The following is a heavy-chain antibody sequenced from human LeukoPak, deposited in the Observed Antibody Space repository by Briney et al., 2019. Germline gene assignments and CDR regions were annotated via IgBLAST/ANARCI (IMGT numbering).Heavy chain of an antibody. V-gene: IGHV1-18*01. D-gene: IGHD2-2*01. CDR3: ARDDGGGGYCSSSSCSVFDY. CDR1: GYTFTSYS. J-gene: IGHJ4*02. Sequence: ASVKVSCKASGYTFTSYSISWVRQAPGQGLEWMGWISAYNGDTNYAQMFQGRITMTTDTSTSTAYMDLRSLRSDDTAVYYCARDDGGGGYCSSSSCSVFDYWGQGTLVTVSS. CDR2: ISAYNGDT.